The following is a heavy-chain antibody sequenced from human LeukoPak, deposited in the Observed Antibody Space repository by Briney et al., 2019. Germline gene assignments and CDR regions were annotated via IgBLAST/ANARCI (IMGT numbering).Heavy chain of an antibody. V-gene: IGHV3-21*01. D-gene: IGHD3-10*01. Sequence: GGSLRLSCAASGFTFSSYSMNWVRQAPGKGLEWVSSISSSSSYIYYADSVKGRFTISRDNAKNSLYLQMNSLRAEDTAVYYCARDSWFGELLYPSAFDIWGQGTMVTVSS. CDR3: ARDSWFGELLYPSAFDI. CDR1: GFTFSSYS. CDR2: ISSSSSYI. J-gene: IGHJ3*02.